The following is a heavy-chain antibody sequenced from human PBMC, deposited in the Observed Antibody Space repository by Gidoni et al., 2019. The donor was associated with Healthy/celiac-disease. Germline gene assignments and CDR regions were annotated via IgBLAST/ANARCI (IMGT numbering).Heavy chain of an antibody. CDR3: ARDCKTAMVKREGYYYYYGMDV. Sequence: QVQLQQWGAGLLKPSETLSLTCAVYGGSFSGYYWSWIRQPPGKGLEWIGEINHSGSTNYNPSLKSRVTISVDTSKNQFSLKLSSVTAADTAVYYCARDCKTAMVKREGYYYYYGMDVWGQGTTVTVSS. CDR1: GGSFSGYY. D-gene: IGHD5-18*01. J-gene: IGHJ6*02. CDR2: INHSGST. V-gene: IGHV4-34*01.